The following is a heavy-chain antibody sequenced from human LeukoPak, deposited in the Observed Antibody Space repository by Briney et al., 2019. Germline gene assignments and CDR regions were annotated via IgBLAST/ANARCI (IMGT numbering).Heavy chain of an antibody. V-gene: IGHV3-23*01. CDR2: ISGSGSAT. Sequence: GGSLRLSCAASGFTFGSYAMTWVRQAPGKGLEWVSAISGSGSATYYADSVKGRFTISRDNSRNTLFLQMNSLRAEDTAVYYCARVERGSWFDPWGQGTLVTVSS. CDR1: GFTFGSYA. D-gene: IGHD3-16*01. J-gene: IGHJ5*02. CDR3: ARVERGSWFDP.